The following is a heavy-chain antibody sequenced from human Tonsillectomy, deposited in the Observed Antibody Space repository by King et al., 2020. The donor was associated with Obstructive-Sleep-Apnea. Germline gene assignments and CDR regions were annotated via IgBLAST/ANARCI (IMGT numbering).Heavy chain of an antibody. CDR1: GGSFSDDY. Sequence: VQLQQWGAGLLKPSETLSLTCAVYGGSFSDDYWSWIRQPPGKGLEWIGEINHSGSTNYTTSLKSRVTISVDTSNNQFSLKLSSVTAADTAVYYCARGSGAAAVNWFDPWGQGTLVTVSS. CDR3: ARGSGAAAVNWFDP. V-gene: IGHV4-34*01. CDR2: INHSGST. D-gene: IGHD6-13*01. J-gene: IGHJ5*02.